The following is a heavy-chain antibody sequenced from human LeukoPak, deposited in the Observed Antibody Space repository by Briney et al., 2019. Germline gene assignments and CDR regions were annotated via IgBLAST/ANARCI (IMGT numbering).Heavy chain of an antibody. D-gene: IGHD6-19*01. CDR3: AKDRRYSTGWYATDC. CDR1: VFSFSSYG. Sequence: PGGSLRLSCAASVFSFSSYGMHWVRQAPGKGLEWVAFKRSYGSDEFYADSVRGRFTISRDNKNTLYLQMNRLRSEDTAIYYCAKDRRYSTGWYATDCWGQGTLLTVSS. J-gene: IGHJ4*02. CDR2: KRSYGSDE. V-gene: IGHV3-30*02.